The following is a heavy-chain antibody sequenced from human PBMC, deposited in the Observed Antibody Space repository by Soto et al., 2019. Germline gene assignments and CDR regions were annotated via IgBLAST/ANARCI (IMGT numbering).Heavy chain of an antibody. D-gene: IGHD3-3*01. J-gene: IGHJ4*02. Sequence: EVQLVESGGGLVQPGGSLRLSCAASGFTFSSYSMNWVRQAPGKGLEWVSYISSSSSTIYYADSVKGRFTISRDNAKNSLYLQMNSLRDEDTAVYYCAREGGVTIFGVDNDYWGQGTLVTVSS. CDR2: ISSSSSTI. V-gene: IGHV3-48*02. CDR1: GFTFSSYS. CDR3: AREGGVTIFGVDNDY.